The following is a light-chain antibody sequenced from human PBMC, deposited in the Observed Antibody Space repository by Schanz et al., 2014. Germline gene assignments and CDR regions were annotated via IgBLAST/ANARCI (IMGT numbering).Light chain of an antibody. CDR2: DAS. V-gene: IGKV3D-20*02. CDR3: QQRSNWPPT. J-gene: IGKJ5*01. CDR1: ESLNSRF. Sequence: ENVLTQSPGTLSLSPGERATLSCRASESLNSRFLAWYQQKPGQAPRLLIFDASTRATGVPARFSGSGSGTEFTLTISSLQSEDFAVYYCQQRSNWPPTFGQGTRLEIK.